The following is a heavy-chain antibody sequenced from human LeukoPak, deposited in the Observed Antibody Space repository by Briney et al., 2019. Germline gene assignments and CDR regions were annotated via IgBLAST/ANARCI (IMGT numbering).Heavy chain of an antibody. D-gene: IGHD3-22*01. Sequence: GRSLRLSCAASGFTFSSYAMHWVRQAPGKGLEWVAVISYDGSNKYYADSVKGRFTISRDNSKNTLYLQMNSLRAEDTAVYYCARDRYYYDSSGNYDYFDYWGQGTLVTVSS. V-gene: IGHV3-30-3*01. CDR3: ARDRYYYDSSGNYDYFDY. CDR2: ISYDGSNK. J-gene: IGHJ4*02. CDR1: GFTFSSYA.